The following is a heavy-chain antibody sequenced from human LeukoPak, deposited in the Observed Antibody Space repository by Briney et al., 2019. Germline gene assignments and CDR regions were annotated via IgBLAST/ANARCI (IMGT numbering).Heavy chain of an antibody. CDR3: AREDRYSSSWCYFDY. Sequence: ASVKVSCKASGYTFSSYDISWVRQAPGQGLEWMGWISAYNGNTNYAQKFQGRVTITADKSTSTAYMELSSLRSEDTAVYYCAREDRYSSSWCYFDYWGQGTLVTVSS. J-gene: IGHJ4*02. CDR2: ISAYNGNT. D-gene: IGHD6-13*01. V-gene: IGHV1-18*01. CDR1: GYTFSSYD.